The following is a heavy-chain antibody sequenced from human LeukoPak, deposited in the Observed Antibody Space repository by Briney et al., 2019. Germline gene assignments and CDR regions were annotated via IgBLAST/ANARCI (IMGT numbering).Heavy chain of an antibody. Sequence: PSETLSLTCTVSGGSISSSSSYYWSWIRQPAGKGLEWIGRIYTSGSTNYNPSLKSRVTMSVDTSKNQFSLKLSSVTAADTAVYYCARDRRYCTNGVCYTVPFDYWGQGTLVTVSS. CDR2: IYTSGST. CDR3: ARDRRYCTNGVCYTVPFDY. V-gene: IGHV4-61*02. J-gene: IGHJ4*02. CDR1: GGSISSSSSYY. D-gene: IGHD2-8*01.